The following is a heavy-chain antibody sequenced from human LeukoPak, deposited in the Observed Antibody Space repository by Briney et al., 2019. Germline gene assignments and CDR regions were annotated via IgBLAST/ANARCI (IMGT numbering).Heavy chain of an antibody. D-gene: IGHD2-2*01. J-gene: IGHJ4*02. CDR3: AKVTVVVPAANPYYFDH. V-gene: IGHV3-53*01. CDR2: IYTGGST. Sequence: PGGSLRLSCAASGFTVSSNYMRWVRQAPGKGLEWVSVIYTGGSTYYADSVKGRFTNSRDNAKNSLYLQMNSLRAEDTAVYYCAKVTVVVPAANPYYFDHWGQGTLVTVSS. CDR1: GFTVSSNY.